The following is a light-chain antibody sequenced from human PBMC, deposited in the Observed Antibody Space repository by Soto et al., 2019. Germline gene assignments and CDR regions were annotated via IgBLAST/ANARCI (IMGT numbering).Light chain of an antibody. V-gene: IGKV3-20*01. J-gene: IGKJ5*01. CDR2: GAS. CDR1: QSVSSSY. CDR3: HQYDNWPKT. Sequence: EIVLTQSPGTLSLSPGDRATLSCRASQSVSSSYLAWYQQKPGQAPGLLIYGASSRATGIPDRFSGSGSGTEFTLTISSLQSEDFAVYYCHQYDNWPKTFGQGTRLEIK.